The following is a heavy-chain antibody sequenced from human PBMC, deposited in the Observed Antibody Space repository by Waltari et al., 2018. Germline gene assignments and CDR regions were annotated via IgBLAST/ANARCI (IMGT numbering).Heavy chain of an antibody. V-gene: IGHV3-23*04. CDR3: AKSAAATIRFWYFDL. CDR2: IGVSGVTI. CDR1: GFTFSSYA. Sequence: EVQLVESGGGLVQPGGSLRLSCAASGFTFSSYAMSWVRQSPGKGLEWVSMIGVSGVTIFYEDSVKGRFTTSRDNSKNTLYLQMDSLRAEDTAIYYCAKSAAATIRFWYFDLWGRGTLVTVSS. D-gene: IGHD6-13*01. J-gene: IGHJ2*01.